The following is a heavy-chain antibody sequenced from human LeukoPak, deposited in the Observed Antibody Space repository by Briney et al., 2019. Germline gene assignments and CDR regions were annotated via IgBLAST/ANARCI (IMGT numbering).Heavy chain of an antibody. CDR1: GGSFSGYY. V-gene: IGHV4-34*01. CDR2: INHSGST. CDR3: ARFMDPYYFDY. Sequence: PSETLSHTCAVYGGSFSGYYWSWIRQPPGKGLEWIGEINHSGSTNYNPSLKSRVSISVDTSKNQFSLKLSSVTAADTAVYYSARFMDPYYFDYWGQGTLVTVSS. D-gene: IGHD2-2*03. J-gene: IGHJ4*02.